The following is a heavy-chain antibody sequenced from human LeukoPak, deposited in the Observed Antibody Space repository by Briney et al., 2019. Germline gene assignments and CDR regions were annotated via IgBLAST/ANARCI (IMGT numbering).Heavy chain of an antibody. CDR2: ISYDGSNK. CDR1: GFTFSSYA. D-gene: IGHD2-2*01. J-gene: IGHJ3*02. CDR3: ARDPYCSSTSCYGAFDI. V-gene: IGHV3-30-3*01. Sequence: GGSLRLSCAASGFTFSSYAMHWVGQAPGKGLEWVAVISYDGSNKYYADSVKGRFTISRDNSKNTLYLQMNSLRAEDTAVYYCARDPYCSSTSCYGAFDIWGQGTMVTVSS.